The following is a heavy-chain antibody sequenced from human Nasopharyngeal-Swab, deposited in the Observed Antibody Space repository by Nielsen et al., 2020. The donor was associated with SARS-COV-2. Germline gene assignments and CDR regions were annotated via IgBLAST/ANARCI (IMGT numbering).Heavy chain of an antibody. Sequence: GESLKISCVGSGFTFSDYYMSWIRQAPGKGPEWVSYISDSGTTMYADSVKGRFTISRDNARKSVYLQLNSLRAEDTAVYYCARGPSSSRFDPWGQGSLVTVSS. CDR3: ARGPSSSRFDP. V-gene: IGHV3-11*01. CDR1: GFTFSDYY. J-gene: IGHJ5*02. CDR2: ISDSGTTM. D-gene: IGHD6-13*01.